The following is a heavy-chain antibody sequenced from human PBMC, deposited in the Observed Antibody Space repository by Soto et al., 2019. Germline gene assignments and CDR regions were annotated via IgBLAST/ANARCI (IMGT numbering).Heavy chain of an antibody. J-gene: IGHJ4*02. CDR1: GFTFDDYA. D-gene: IGHD6-13*01. Sequence: EVQLVESGGGLVQPGRSLRLSCAASGFTFDDYAMHWVRQAPGKGLEWVSGISWNSGSIGYADSVKGRFTISRDNAKNSLYLQMNSLRAEDMALYYCAKDALPYSSSSTLFDYWGQGTLVTVSS. V-gene: IGHV3-9*03. CDR2: ISWNSGSI. CDR3: AKDALPYSSSSTLFDY.